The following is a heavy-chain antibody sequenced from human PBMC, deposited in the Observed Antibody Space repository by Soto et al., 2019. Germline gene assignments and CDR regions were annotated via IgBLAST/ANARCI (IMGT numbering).Heavy chain of an antibody. V-gene: IGHV4-59*01. D-gene: IGHD5-12*01. CDR3: ARERRDGYKHYFDY. J-gene: IGHJ4*02. CDR2: IYYSGST. CDR1: SGSISSSY. Sequence: QVQLQESGPGLVKPSETLSLMCTVASGSISSSYWSWIRQPPGKGLEWIGYIYYSGSTNYNPSLKSRVTLSVDTSKNQFSRKLSSVTAADTAVYYCARERRDGYKHYFDYWGQGTLVTVSS.